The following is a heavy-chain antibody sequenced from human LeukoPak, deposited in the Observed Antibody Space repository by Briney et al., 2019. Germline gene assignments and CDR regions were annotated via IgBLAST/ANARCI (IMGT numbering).Heavy chain of an antibody. Sequence: SETLSLTCAVSGGSISSGGYSWSWIRQPPAKGLEWIGYIYYSGSTYYNPSLKSRVTISVDTSKNQFSLKLSSVTAADTAVYYCVLWFGELLPHWGQGTLVTVSS. CDR2: IYYSGST. CDR1: GGSISSGGYS. D-gene: IGHD3-10*01. CDR3: VLWFGELLPH. V-gene: IGHV4-30-4*07. J-gene: IGHJ4*02.